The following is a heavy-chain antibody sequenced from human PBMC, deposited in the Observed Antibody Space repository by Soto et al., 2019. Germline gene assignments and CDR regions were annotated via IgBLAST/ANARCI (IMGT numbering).Heavy chain of an antibody. D-gene: IGHD3-10*01. Sequence: SETLSLTCAVYGGSFSGYYWSWIRQPPGKGLEWIGEINHSGSTNYNPSLKSRVTISVDTSKNQFSLKLSSVTAADTAVYYCARGGRNRYYGSGSPPFSDWFDPWGQGTLVTVSS. CDR2: INHSGST. J-gene: IGHJ5*02. CDR1: GGSFSGYY. V-gene: IGHV4-34*01. CDR3: ARGGRNRYYGSGSPPFSDWFDP.